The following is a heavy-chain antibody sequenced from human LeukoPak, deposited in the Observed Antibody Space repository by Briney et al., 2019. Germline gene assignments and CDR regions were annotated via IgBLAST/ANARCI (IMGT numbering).Heavy chain of an antibody. Sequence: SGPALVKPTQTLTLTCTFSGFSLSTSGMCVSWIRQPPGKALEWLARIDWDDNKYYSTSLKTRLTISKDTSKNQVVLTLTNMDPVDTATYYCARLSMVRGVTYNWFDPWGQGTLVTVSS. V-gene: IGHV2-70*11. CDR1: GFSLSTSGMC. J-gene: IGHJ5*02. CDR3: ARLSMVRGVTYNWFDP. CDR2: IDWDDNK. D-gene: IGHD3-10*01.